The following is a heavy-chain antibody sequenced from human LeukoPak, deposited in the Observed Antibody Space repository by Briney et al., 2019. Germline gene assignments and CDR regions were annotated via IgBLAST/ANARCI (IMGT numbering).Heavy chain of an antibody. V-gene: IGHV1-18*04. CDR1: GYTFTDFH. D-gene: IGHD6-25*01. CDR3: ARDVALGGARWFDP. Sequence: ASVKVSCKASGYTFTDFHTHWVRQAPGQGLEWMGSISAYNGNTNYAQKLQGRVTMTTDTSTSTAYMELRSLRSDDTAVYYCARDVALGGARWFDPWGQGTLVTVSS. J-gene: IGHJ5*02. CDR2: ISAYNGNT.